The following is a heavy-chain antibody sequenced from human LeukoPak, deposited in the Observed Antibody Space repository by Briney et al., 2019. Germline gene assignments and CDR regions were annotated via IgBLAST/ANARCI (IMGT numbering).Heavy chain of an antibody. Sequence: SVKVSCKASGGTFSSYTISWVRQAPGQGLEWMGRIIPILGIAKYAQKFQGRVTITADKSTSTAYMELSSLRSEDTAVYYCAYCGGDCYATRDFDYWGQGTLVTVSS. CDR2: IIPILGIA. V-gene: IGHV1-69*02. CDR1: GGTFSSYT. J-gene: IGHJ4*02. D-gene: IGHD2-21*01. CDR3: AYCGGDCYATRDFDY.